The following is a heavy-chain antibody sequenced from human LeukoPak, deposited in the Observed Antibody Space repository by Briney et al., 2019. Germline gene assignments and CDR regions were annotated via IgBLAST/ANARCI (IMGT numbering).Heavy chain of an antibody. D-gene: IGHD3-22*01. CDR1: GGSISSGGYY. J-gene: IGHJ4*02. CDR3: ARHLGRYYYDSSGYYHDYPSDY. Sequence: KTSETLSLTCTVSGGSISSGGYYWGWIRQPPGKGLEWIGSTYYSGSTYYNPSLKSRVTISVDTSKNQFSLKLSSVTAAGTAVYYCARHLGRYYYDSSGYYHDYPSDYWGQGTLVTVSS. CDR2: TYYSGST. V-gene: IGHV4-39*01.